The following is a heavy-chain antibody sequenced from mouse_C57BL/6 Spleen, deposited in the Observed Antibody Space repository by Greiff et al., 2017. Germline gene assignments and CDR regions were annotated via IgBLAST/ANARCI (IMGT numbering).Heavy chain of an antibody. V-gene: IGHV1-66*01. D-gene: IGHD1-1*01. J-gene: IGHJ2*01. Sequence: VQLQQSGPELVKPGASVKISCKASGYSFTSYYIHWVKQRPGQGLEWIGWIYPGSGNTKYNEKFKGKATLTVDTSSSTTYMQLSRLTSEDSAVYYCAREEDFYVEGWGKGTTLTVDS. CDR2: IYPGSGNT. CDR3: AREEDFYVEG. CDR1: GYSFTSYY.